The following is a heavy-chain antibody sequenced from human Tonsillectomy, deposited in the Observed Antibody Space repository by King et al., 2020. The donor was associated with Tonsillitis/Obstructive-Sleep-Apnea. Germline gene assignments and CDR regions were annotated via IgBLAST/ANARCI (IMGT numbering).Heavy chain of an antibody. J-gene: IGHJ4*02. V-gene: IGHV3-9*01. CDR3: AKDIRWELSEGGHFDY. D-gene: IGHD1-26*01. CDR1: GFTFDDYA. Sequence: DVQLVESGGGLVQPGRSLRLSCAASGFTFDDYAMHWVRQAPGKGLEWVSGISWNSGSIGYADSVKGRFTISRDNAKNSLYLQMNSLRAEDTALYYCAKDIRWELSEGGHFDYWGQGTLVTVSS. CDR2: ISWNSGSI.